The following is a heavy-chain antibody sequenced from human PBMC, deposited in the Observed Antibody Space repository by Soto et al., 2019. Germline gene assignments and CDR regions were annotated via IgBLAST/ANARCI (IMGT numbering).Heavy chain of an antibody. CDR1: GFTFSSYW. V-gene: IGHV3-74*01. CDR3: ARESPDTSGICFDY. Sequence: EVQLVESAGGLVQPGGSLRLSCAASGFTFSSYWMHWVRQAPGKGLVWVSHVNSDGSRSRYADSVKGRFTISRDNAENTLYLQMNSMRAEDTAVYYCARESPDTSGICFDYWGQGTLVTVSS. D-gene: IGHD3-10*01. CDR2: VNSDGSRS. J-gene: IGHJ4*02.